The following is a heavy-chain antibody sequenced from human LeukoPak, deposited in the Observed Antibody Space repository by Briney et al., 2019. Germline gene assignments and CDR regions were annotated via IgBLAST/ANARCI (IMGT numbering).Heavy chain of an antibody. CDR2: INTSGST. J-gene: IGHJ4*02. Sequence: TSETLSLTCTVSGGSISNYYWNWIRQPAGKGLEWIGRINTSGSTNYNPSLKSRVTMSADTSKNQFSLQLSSVTATDTAVYYCARGRAVAEYWGQGILVTVSS. D-gene: IGHD6-19*01. V-gene: IGHV4-4*07. CDR1: GGSISNYY. CDR3: ARGRAVAEY.